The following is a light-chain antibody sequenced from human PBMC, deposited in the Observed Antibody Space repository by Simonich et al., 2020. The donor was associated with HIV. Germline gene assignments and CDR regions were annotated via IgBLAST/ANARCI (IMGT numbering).Light chain of an antibody. CDR3: VLYMGSGISV. CDR1: SGSVSTSYY. CDR2: STN. V-gene: IGLV8-61*01. Sequence: QTVVTQETSSSVSPGGTLTLTCALSSGSVSTSYYPTWYHQTPGQPPRTLIYSTNTRSSGVPDRFSGSILGNKAVLSITGAQADDEGDYYCVLYMGSGISVFGGGTKLTVL. J-gene: IGLJ3*02.